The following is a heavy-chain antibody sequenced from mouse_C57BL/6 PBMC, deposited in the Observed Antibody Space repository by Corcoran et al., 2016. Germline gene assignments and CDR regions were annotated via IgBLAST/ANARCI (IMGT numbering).Heavy chain of an antibody. Sequence: QVQLQQSGPELVKPGASVKISCKASGYSFTSYYIHWVKQRPGQGLEWIGWIYPGSGNTKYNEKFKGKATLTADTSSSTAYMQLSSLTSEDSAVYYCARGGYSYYFDYWGQGTTLPVS. V-gene: IGHV1-66*01. D-gene: IGHD2-3*01. CDR1: GYSFTSYY. CDR3: ARGGYSYYFDY. J-gene: IGHJ2*01. CDR2: IYPGSGNT.